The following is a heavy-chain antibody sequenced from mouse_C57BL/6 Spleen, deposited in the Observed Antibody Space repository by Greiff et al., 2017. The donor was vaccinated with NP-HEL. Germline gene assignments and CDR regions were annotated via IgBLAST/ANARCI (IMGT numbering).Heavy chain of an antibody. CDR1: GYTFTSYW. J-gene: IGHJ1*03. CDR2: IDPSDSET. Sequence: QVQLQQPGAELVRPGSSVKLSCKASGYTFTSYWMHWVKQRPIQGLEWIGNIDPSDSETHYNQKFKDKATLTVDKSSSTAYMQLSSLTSEDSAVYYCARRDYGSSYRYFDVWGTGTTVTVSS. D-gene: IGHD1-1*01. V-gene: IGHV1-52*01. CDR3: ARRDYGSSYRYFDV.